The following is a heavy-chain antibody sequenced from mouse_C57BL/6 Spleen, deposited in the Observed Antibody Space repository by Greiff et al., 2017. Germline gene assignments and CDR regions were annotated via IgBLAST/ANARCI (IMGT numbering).Heavy chain of an antibody. D-gene: IGHD2-5*01. CDR2: IYPGSGNT. CDR1: GYTFTDYY. J-gene: IGHJ2*01. V-gene: IGHV1-76*01. Sequence: QVQLKESGAELVRPGASVKLSCKASGYTFTDYYINWVKQRPGQGLEWIARIYPGSGNTYYNEKFKGKATLTAEKSSSTAYMQLSSLTSEDSAVYFCARYYTNVFDYWGQGTTLTVSS. CDR3: ARYYTNVFDY.